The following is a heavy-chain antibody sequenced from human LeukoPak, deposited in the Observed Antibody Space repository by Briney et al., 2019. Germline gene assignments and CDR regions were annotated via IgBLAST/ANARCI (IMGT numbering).Heavy chain of an antibody. CDR2: IISSGSTI. CDR1: GFPFSSYE. J-gene: IGHJ4*02. Sequence: PGGSLRLSCAASGFPFSSYEMNWGRQAPGKGREGVSYIISSGSTIYYADSVKGRFTISRDNAKNSLYLQMNSQRAEDTAVYYCATRGYSYGTLDYWGQGTLVTVSS. CDR3: ATRGYSYGTLDY. V-gene: IGHV3-48*03. D-gene: IGHD5-18*01.